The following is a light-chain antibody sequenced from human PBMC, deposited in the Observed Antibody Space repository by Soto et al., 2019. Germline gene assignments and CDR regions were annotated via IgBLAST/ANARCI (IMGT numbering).Light chain of an antibody. Sequence: QSALTQPASVSGSPGQSITISCTGTSRDVGGYNYVSWYQQHPGKGPKLMIYDVSNRPSGVSNRFSGSKSGNTASLTISGLQAEDEADYYCSSYTSSSTLYVVFGGGTKLTVL. J-gene: IGLJ2*01. CDR2: DVS. CDR3: SSYTSSSTLYVV. CDR1: SRDVGGYNY. V-gene: IGLV2-14*01.